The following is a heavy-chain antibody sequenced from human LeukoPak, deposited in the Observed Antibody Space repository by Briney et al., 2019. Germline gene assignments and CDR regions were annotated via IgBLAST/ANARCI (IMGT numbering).Heavy chain of an antibody. J-gene: IGHJ5*02. CDR1: GFPFDTYG. V-gene: IGHV3-74*01. Sequence: GGSLRLSCAASGFPFDTYGMHWVRQAPGKGLVWVSRINGDGSSTSYADSVKGRFTISRDNAKNTVYLQMNSLRAEDTAVYYCGQSSPVLLWSWGQGTLVTVSS. CDR3: GQSSPVLLWS. D-gene: IGHD3-10*01. CDR2: INGDGSST.